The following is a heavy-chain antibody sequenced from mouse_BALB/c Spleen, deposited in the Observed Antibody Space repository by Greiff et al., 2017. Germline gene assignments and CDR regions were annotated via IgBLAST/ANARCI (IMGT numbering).Heavy chain of an antibody. Sequence: EVQLVESGPGLVKPSQSLSLTCTVTGYSITSDYAWNWIRQFPGNKLEWMGYISYSGSTSYNPSLKSRISITRDTSKNQFFLQLNSVTTEDTATYYCARAFYGSRAWFAYWGQGTLVTVSA. CDR2: ISYSGST. D-gene: IGHD1-1*01. V-gene: IGHV3-2*02. CDR3: ARAFYGSRAWFAY. CDR1: GYSITSDYA. J-gene: IGHJ3*01.